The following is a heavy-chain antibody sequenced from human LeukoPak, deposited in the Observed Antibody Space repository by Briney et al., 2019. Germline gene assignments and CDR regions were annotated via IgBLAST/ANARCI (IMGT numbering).Heavy chain of an antibody. V-gene: IGHV3-30*18. CDR2: ISYDGSNK. Sequence: PGRSLRLSCAASRFTFSSYGMHWVRQAPGKGLEWVAVISYDGSNKYYADSVKGRFTISRDNSKNTLYLQMNSLRAEDTAVYYCAKDSQTGTLSAWGQGTLVTVSS. CDR1: RFTFSSYG. CDR3: AKDSQTGTLSA. J-gene: IGHJ5*02. D-gene: IGHD1-1*01.